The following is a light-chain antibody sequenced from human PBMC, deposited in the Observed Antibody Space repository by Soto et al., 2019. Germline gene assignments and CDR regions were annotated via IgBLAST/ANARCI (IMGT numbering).Light chain of an antibody. V-gene: IGKV1-39*01. CDR3: QQNYSATWN. J-gene: IGKJ1*01. CDR1: QGISTY. Sequence: DIQMTQSPSSLSASVGDRLTITCRASQGISTYLNWYQQKPGKAPKLLIYAASTLQSGVPSRFSGSGSETDFTITISSLQPEDFASYSCQQNYSATWNFGQGTKVDIK. CDR2: AAS.